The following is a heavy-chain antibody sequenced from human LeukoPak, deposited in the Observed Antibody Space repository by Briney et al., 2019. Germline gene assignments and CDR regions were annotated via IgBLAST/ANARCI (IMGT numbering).Heavy chain of an antibody. Sequence: GASVKVSCKASGDTYTSYVINSVRQATGQGLEWMGWMNPNSGNTGYAQRFQGRVMTRNTSISTAYMELSSLRSEDTAVYYCARGKGRSWYGDWGQGTLVTVSS. CDR1: GDTYTSYV. CDR3: ARGKGRSWYGD. D-gene: IGHD6-13*01. J-gene: IGHJ4*02. CDR2: MNPNSGNT. V-gene: IGHV1-8*01.